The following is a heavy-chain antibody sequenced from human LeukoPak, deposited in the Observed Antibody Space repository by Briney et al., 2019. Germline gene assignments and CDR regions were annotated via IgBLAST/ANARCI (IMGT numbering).Heavy chain of an antibody. CDR2: ISGGST. J-gene: IGHJ5*02. CDR1: GFTVSSNE. CDR3: RLWSHTVVPAAISYWFDP. V-gene: IGHV3-38-3*01. Sequence: GGSLRLSCAASGFTVSSNEMSWVRQAPGKGLEWVSSISGGSTYYADSRKGRFTISRDNSKNTLHLQMNSLRAEDTAVYYCRLWSHTVVPAAISYWFDPWGQGTLVTVSS. D-gene: IGHD2-2*01.